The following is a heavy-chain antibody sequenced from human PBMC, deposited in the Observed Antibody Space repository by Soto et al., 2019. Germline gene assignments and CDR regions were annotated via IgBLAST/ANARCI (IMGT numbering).Heavy chain of an antibody. D-gene: IGHD3-22*01. Sequence: QVQLVQSGAEVKKPGASVKVSCKASGYTFTSYGISWVRQAPGQGLEWMGWISAYNGNTNYAQKVQGRVTMTTDTSTSTAYMEMRSLRSDDTAVYYCARLRNYYDSSGYYYVLEDYWGQGTLVTVSS. CDR1: GYTFTSYG. CDR2: ISAYNGNT. J-gene: IGHJ4*02. V-gene: IGHV1-18*01. CDR3: ARLRNYYDSSGYYYVLEDY.